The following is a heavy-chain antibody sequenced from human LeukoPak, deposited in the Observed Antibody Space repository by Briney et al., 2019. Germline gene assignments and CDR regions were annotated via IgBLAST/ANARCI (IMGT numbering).Heavy chain of an antibody. D-gene: IGHD6-19*01. J-gene: IGHJ4*02. Sequence: ASVKVSCKASGYTFTGYYMHWVRQAPGQGLEWMGWINPNSGGTDYAQKFQGWVTMTRDTSISTAYTELSGLRSDDTAVYYCARGSSGDFDYWGQGTLVTVSS. CDR2: INPNSGGT. CDR3: ARGSSGDFDY. CDR1: GYTFTGYY. V-gene: IGHV1-2*04.